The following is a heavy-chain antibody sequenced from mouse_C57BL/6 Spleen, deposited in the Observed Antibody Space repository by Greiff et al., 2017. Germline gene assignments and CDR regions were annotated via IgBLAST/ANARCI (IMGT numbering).Heavy chain of an antibody. CDR3: ARGAGSGYYAMDY. J-gene: IGHJ4*01. D-gene: IGHD1-1*02. CDR1: GYTFTSYW. V-gene: IGHV1-59*01. CDR2: IDPSDSYT. Sequence: QVQLKQPGAELVRPGTSVKLSCKASGYTFTSYWMHWVKQRPGQGLEWIGVIDPSDSYTNYNQKFKGKATLTVATSSSTAYMQLSSLTSEDSAVYYCARGAGSGYYAMDYWGQGTSVTVSS.